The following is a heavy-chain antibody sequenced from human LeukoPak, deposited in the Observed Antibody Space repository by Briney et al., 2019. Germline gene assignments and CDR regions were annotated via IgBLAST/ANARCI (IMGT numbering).Heavy chain of an antibody. D-gene: IGHD3-22*01. J-gene: IGHJ4*02. Sequence: PGGSLRLSCAASGFTFSSYAMHWVRQVPGKGLEWVASIKQDGSEKYYVDSVKGRFTISRDNAKNSLYLQMNSLRAEDTAVYYCARADYYDTPTFDYWGQGTLVTVSS. V-gene: IGHV3-7*01. CDR3: ARADYYDTPTFDY. CDR2: IKQDGSEK. CDR1: GFTFSSYA.